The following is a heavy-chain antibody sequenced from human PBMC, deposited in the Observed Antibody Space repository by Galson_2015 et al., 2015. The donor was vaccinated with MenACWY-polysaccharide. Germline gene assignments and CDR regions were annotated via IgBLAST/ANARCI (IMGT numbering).Heavy chain of an antibody. J-gene: IGHJ5*02. Sequence: SLRLSCAASGFTFSSYSMNWVRQAPGKGLEWVSTISSSSSYIYYADSVKGRFTISRDNAKNSLYLQMNSLRAEDTAVYYCARDLGASSGRYVGTWLDPWGQGPLVTVSS. V-gene: IGHV3-21*01. CDR1: GFTFSSYS. D-gene: IGHD6-19*01. CDR2: ISSSSSYI. CDR3: ARDLGASSGRYVGTWLDP.